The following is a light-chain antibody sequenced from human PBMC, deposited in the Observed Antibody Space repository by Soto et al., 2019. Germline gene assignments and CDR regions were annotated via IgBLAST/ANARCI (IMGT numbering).Light chain of an antibody. Sequence: QSVLTQPPSASGTPGQRVTISCSGSGSSIGTNTVNWYRQLLGTAPKLLIYGNNQRPSGVPDRFSGSKSGTSASLAISGLQSEDEDDYYCAAWDGSLNNVLFGGGTQLTVL. CDR3: AAWDGSLNNVL. V-gene: IGLV1-44*01. CDR2: GNN. CDR1: GSSIGTNT. J-gene: IGLJ2*01.